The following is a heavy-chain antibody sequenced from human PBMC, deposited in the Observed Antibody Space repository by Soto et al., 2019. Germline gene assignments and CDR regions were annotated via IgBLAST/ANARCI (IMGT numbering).Heavy chain of an antibody. CDR1: AYSISSYY. Sequence: SESLTLTCTVSAYSISSYYWRWIRQLAGKGLEWIGYIYYSGSTNYNTSLKSRVTISVDTSKNQFSLKLSSVTAADTAVYYCARRGSSGSWFDPWGQGTLVTVS. V-gene: IGHV4-59*08. J-gene: IGHJ5*02. CDR3: ARRGSSGSWFDP. D-gene: IGHD6-19*01. CDR2: IYYSGST.